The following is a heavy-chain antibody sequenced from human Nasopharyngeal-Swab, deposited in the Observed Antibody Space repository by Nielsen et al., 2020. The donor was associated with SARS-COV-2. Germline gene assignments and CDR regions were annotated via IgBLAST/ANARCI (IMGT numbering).Heavy chain of an antibody. CDR2: ISSSSSYI. D-gene: IGHD3-3*01. J-gene: IGHJ6*02. CDR1: GFTFNSYN. Sequence: GGSLRLSCAASGFTFNSYNFNWVRQAPEKGLEWVSSISSSSSYIYYADSVKGRFTISRDNAKNSLYLQMNSLRVEDTAVYYCARDGLDYDFWSAYFMDVWGQGITVTVSS. V-gene: IGHV3-21*01. CDR3: ARDGLDYDFWSAYFMDV.